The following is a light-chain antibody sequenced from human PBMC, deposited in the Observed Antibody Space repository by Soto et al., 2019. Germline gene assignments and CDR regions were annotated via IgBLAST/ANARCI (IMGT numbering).Light chain of an antibody. CDR2: DVN. CDR1: SSDVGGYNY. J-gene: IGLJ1*01. CDR3: CSYAGSYTYG. V-gene: IGLV2-11*01. Sequence: QSVLTQPRSVSGSLGQSVTISCTGTSSDVGGYNYVSWYQQHPGKAPKLIIYDVNRRPSGVPDRFSGSKSGNTASLTISGLQAEDEAEYYCCSYAGSYTYGFGTGTKVTVL.